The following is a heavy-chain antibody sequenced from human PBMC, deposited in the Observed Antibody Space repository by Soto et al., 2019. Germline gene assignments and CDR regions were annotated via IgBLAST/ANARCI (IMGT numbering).Heavy chain of an antibody. J-gene: IGHJ4*02. CDR3: AIAYEGDYFDY. Sequence: GGSLRLSCAASGFTFSSYAMHWVRQAPGKGLEWVAVISYDGSNKYYADSVKGRFTISRDNSKNTLYLQMNSLRAEDTAVYYCAIAYEGDYFDYWGQGTLVTVSS. CDR2: ISYDGSNK. D-gene: IGHD3-16*01. CDR1: GFTFSSYA. V-gene: IGHV3-30-3*01.